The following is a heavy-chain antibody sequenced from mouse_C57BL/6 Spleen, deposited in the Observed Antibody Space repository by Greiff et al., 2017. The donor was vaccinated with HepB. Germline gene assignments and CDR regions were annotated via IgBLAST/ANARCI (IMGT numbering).Heavy chain of an antibody. V-gene: IGHV5-17*01. Sequence: EVKLVESGGGLVKPGGSLKLSCAASGFTFSDYGMHWVRQAPEKGLEWVAYISSGSSTIYYADTVKGRFTISRDNAKNTLFLQMTSLRSEDTAMYYCARGDGNYVYYFDYWGQGTTLTVSS. J-gene: IGHJ2*01. CDR3: ARGDGNYVYYFDY. CDR2: ISSGSSTI. D-gene: IGHD2-1*01. CDR1: GFTFSDYG.